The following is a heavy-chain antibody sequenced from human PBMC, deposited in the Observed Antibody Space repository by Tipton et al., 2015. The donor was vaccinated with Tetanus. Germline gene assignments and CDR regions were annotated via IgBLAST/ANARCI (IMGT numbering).Heavy chain of an antibody. D-gene: IGHD5-12*01. CDR1: GFIFSDYY. V-gene: IGHV3-69-1*01. CDR2: ISSSSYI. J-gene: IGHJ6*02. CDR3: ARENGGYDYYYYYGMDV. Sequence: SLRLSCAASGFIFSDYYMDWVRQPPGKGLEWVSSISSSSYIYYADSVKGRFTISRDNAKNSLYLQMNGLRAEDTAVYYCARENGGYDYYYYYGMDVWGQGTTVTVSS.